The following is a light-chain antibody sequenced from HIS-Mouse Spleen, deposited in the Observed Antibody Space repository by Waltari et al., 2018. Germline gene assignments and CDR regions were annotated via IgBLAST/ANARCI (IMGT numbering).Light chain of an antibody. CDR1: QGITSY. Sequence: AIWMTQSTSLVSVTTGDSLTNRHRMRQGITSYLAWYQQKPGKAPELLIYAASTLQSGVPSRFSGSGSGTDFTLTISCLQSEDFATYYCQQYYSFPRTFGQGTKVEIK. CDR3: QQYYSFPRT. V-gene: IGKV1D-8*02. J-gene: IGKJ1*01. CDR2: AAS.